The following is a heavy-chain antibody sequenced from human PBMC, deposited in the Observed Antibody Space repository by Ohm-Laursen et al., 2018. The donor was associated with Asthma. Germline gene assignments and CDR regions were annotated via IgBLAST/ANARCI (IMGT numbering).Heavy chain of an antibody. D-gene: IGHD4-11*01. J-gene: IGHJ6*02. CDR3: ARGHDYNNDYYYAMDV. CDR2: INHSGST. Sequence: GTLSLTCTVSGGSISSYYWSWIRQPPGKGLEWIGEINHSGSTNYNPSLKSRVTISVDTSKNQVSLKLTSVTAADTAVYFCARGHDYNNDYYYAMDVWGQGTTVTVSS. CDR1: GGSISSYY. V-gene: IGHV4-59*01.